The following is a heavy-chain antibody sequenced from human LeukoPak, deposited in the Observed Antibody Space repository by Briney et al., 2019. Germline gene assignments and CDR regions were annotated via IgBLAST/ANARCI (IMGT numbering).Heavy chain of an antibody. CDR3: ARGMGYYYYYGMDV. J-gene: IGHJ6*02. CDR1: GYTFTSYD. V-gene: IGHV1-8*01. Sequence: GASVKVSCKASGYTFTSYDINWVRQAPGQGLEWMGWMNPNSGNTGYAQKFQGRVTMTRNTSISTAYMELSSLRSEDTAVYYCARGMGYYYYYGMDVWGQGTTVTVSS. CDR2: MNPNSGNT.